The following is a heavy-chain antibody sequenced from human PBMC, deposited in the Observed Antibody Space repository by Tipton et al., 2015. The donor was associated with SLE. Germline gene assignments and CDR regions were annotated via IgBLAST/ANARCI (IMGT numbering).Heavy chain of an antibody. J-gene: IGHJ4*02. V-gene: IGHV3-72*01. D-gene: IGHD5-12*01. CDR3: VASGYDYRHFDY. CDR2: TRNKVNSHTT. CDR1: EFIFSDHY. Sequence: SLRLSCAASEFIFSDHYMDWVRQAPGKGLEWVGRTRNKVNSHTTEYAASVKGIFTISRDDSENSLYLQMNSLKTEDTAVYYCVASGYDYRHFDYWGQGILVTVSS.